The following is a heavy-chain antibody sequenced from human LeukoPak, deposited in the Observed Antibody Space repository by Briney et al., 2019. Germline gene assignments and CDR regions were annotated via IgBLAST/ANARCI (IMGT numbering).Heavy chain of an antibody. CDR1: GFTFSSYA. J-gene: IGHJ4*02. CDR2: ISYDGSNK. D-gene: IGHD6-19*01. CDR3: ARDADSSGWYYFDY. V-gene: IGHV3-30*04. Sequence: PGGSLRLSCAASGFTFSSYAMHWVRQAPGKGLEWVAVISYDGSNKYYADSVKGRFTISRDNSKNTPYLQMNSLRAEDTAVYYCARDADSSGWYYFDYWGQGTLVTVSS.